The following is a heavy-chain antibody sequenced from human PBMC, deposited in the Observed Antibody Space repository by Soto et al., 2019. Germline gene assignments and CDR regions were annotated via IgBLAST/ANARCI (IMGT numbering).Heavy chain of an antibody. D-gene: IGHD2-15*01. CDR1: GFTFSGSA. CDR2: IRSKVNSYAT. CDR3: TRSVVVVAGTLSWFDP. V-gene: IGHV3-73*01. Sequence: PGGSLRLSCAASGFTFSGSAMHWVRQASGKGLEWVGRIRSKVNSYATAYAASVKGRFTISRDDSKNTAYLQMNSLKTEDTAVFYCTRSVVVVAGTLSWFDPWGQGTLVTVSS. J-gene: IGHJ5*02.